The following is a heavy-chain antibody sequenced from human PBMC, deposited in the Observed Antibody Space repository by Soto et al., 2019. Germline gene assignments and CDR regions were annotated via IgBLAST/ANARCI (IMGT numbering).Heavy chain of an antibody. V-gene: IGHV3-48*03. D-gene: IGHD3-22*01. J-gene: IGHJ4*02. Sequence: EVQLVESGGGLVQPGGSLRLSCAASGFTFSSSEMSWVRQAPGKGLEWVSYTNSSGSTTHYADSVKGRFTISRDNAKHSLYLQMNSLRVADTAVYYCARWEVVTGLDYWGQGTLVTVSS. CDR1: GFTFSSSE. CDR3: ARWEVVTGLDY. CDR2: TNSSGSTT.